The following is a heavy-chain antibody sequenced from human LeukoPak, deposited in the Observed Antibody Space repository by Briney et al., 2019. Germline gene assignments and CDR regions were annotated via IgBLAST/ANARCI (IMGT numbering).Heavy chain of an antibody. CDR3: ATIPIRLGELSFPPSFDY. CDR1: GYTLTELS. CDR2: FDPEDGET. V-gene: IGHV1-24*01. Sequence: ASVKVSCKXSGYTLTELSMHWVRQAPGKGLEGMGGFDPEDGETIYAQKFQGRVTMTEDTSTDTAYMELSSLRSEDTAVYYCATIPIRLGELSFPPSFDYWGQGTLVTVSS. J-gene: IGHJ4*02. D-gene: IGHD3-16*02.